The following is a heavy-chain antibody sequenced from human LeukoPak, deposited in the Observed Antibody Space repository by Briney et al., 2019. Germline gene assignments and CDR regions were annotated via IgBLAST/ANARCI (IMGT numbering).Heavy chain of an antibody. J-gene: IGHJ4*02. V-gene: IGHV3-33*01. D-gene: IGHD2-21*02. CDR1: GFTFSSYG. CDR2: IWYDGSYK. Sequence: GRSLRLSCVASGFTFSSYGIRWVRQAPGKGLEWVAFIWYDGSYKNYVDSVKGRFTISRDNSKNTLYLQMNSLRDEDTAVYYCARGAPLEYCGGDCSRLLDYWGQGTLVTVSS. CDR3: ARGAPLEYCGGDCSRLLDY.